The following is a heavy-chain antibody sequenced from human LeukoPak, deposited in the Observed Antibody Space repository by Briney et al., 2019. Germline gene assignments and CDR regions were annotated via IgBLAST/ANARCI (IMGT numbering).Heavy chain of an antibody. Sequence: GESLKISCKGSGYSFTSYWIGWVRQMPGKGLEWMGIIYPGDSDTGYSPSFQGQVTISADKSISPAYLQWSSLKASDTAMYYCARRYYYDSSGYYPFDYWGQGTLVTVSS. CDR2: IYPGDSDT. D-gene: IGHD3-22*01. CDR1: GYSFTSYW. CDR3: ARRYYYDSSGYYPFDY. V-gene: IGHV5-51*01. J-gene: IGHJ4*02.